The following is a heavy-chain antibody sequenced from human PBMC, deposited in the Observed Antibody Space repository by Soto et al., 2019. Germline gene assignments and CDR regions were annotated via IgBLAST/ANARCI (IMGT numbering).Heavy chain of an antibody. CDR3: ARVFMMVAGTSGDNWFDP. Sequence: ASVKVSCKASGYTFTSYGISWVRQAPGQGLEWIGWISAYNGNTNYAQKLQGRVTMTTDTSTSTAYMELRSLRSDDTAVYYCARVFMMVAGTSGDNWFDPWGQGTLVTVSS. CDR2: ISAYNGNT. J-gene: IGHJ5*02. D-gene: IGHD6-19*01. V-gene: IGHV1-18*01. CDR1: GYTFTSYG.